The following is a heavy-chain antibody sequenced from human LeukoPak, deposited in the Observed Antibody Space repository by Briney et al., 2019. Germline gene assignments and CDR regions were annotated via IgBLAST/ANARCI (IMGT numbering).Heavy chain of an antibody. D-gene: IGHD3-16*01. Sequence: ASVTVSCMASGYTFTIYGISWVRQAPGQGLEWMGWICPYNGNTNYAQKLQGRVTMTTETSTSTAYMELRSLRSDDTAVYYCARAVPYYDYVWGSHTYFDYWGQGTLVTVSS. CDR2: ICPYNGNT. CDR3: ARAVPYYDYVWGSHTYFDY. CDR1: GYTFTIYG. J-gene: IGHJ4*02. V-gene: IGHV1-18*01.